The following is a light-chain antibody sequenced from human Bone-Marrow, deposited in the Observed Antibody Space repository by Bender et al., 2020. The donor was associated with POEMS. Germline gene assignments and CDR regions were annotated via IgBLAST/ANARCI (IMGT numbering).Light chain of an antibody. V-gene: IGLV1-44*01. Sequence: QSVLTQPPSASGTPGQRVTISCSGGSSNIGAHAVNWYQHLPGTAPQLLIYSSHRRPSEVPDRFSGSRSGTSASLAINGLQSEDEAEYYCEVWDDSLNGWVFGGGTKLTVL. J-gene: IGLJ3*02. CDR3: EVWDDSLNGWV. CDR1: SSNIGAHA. CDR2: SSH.